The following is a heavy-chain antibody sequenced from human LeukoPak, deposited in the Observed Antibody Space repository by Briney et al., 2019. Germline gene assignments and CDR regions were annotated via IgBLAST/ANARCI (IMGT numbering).Heavy chain of an antibody. J-gene: IGHJ6*02. CDR2: IYSGGST. Sequence: PGGSLRLSCAASGFTVSSNYMSWVRQAPGKGLEWVSVIYSGGSTYYADSVKGRFTISRDNSKNTLYLQMNSLRAEDTAVYYCARGPRGYSSGPYYYGMDVWGQGTTVTVSS. V-gene: IGHV3-53*05. D-gene: IGHD5-18*01. CDR3: ARGPRGYSSGPYYYGMDV. CDR1: GFTVSSNY.